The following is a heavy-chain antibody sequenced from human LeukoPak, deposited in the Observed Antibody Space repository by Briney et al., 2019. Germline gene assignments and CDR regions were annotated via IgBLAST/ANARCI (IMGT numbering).Heavy chain of an antibody. CDR2: IYYSGST. CDR3: ARAGLGLDY. J-gene: IGHJ4*02. CDR1: GGSISSYY. D-gene: IGHD1-26*01. Sequence: SETLSLTCTVSGGSISSYYWSWIRQPPGKGLEWIGYIYYSGSTNYNPSLKSRVTISVDTSMNQFSLKLSSVTAADTAVYYCARAGLGLDYWGQGTLVTVSS. V-gene: IGHV4-59*01.